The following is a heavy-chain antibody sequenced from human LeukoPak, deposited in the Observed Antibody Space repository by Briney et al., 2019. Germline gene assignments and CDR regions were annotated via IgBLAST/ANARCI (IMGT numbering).Heavy chain of an antibody. D-gene: IGHD2-8*01. V-gene: IGHV3-21*04. CDR1: GFTFSNYN. Sequence: GGSLRLSCAASGFTFSNYNMNWVRRAPGKGLEWVSSISSSTSYKNYADSVKGRFTISRDNAKNSLYLQMNSLRAEDTAVYYCAKDYDGDIVLDYWGQGTLVTVSS. CDR2: ISSSTSYK. CDR3: AKDYDGDIVLDY. J-gene: IGHJ4*02.